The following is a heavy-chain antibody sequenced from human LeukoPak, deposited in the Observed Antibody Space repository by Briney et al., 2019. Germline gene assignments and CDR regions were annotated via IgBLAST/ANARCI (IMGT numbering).Heavy chain of an antibody. J-gene: IGHJ4*02. CDR3: AKDSSSDYVWGSYKLGSFDY. CDR2: ISGSGGST. CDR1: GFTFSSYA. D-gene: IGHD3-16*01. Sequence: GGSLRLSCAASGFTFSSYAMSWVRQAPGKGLEWVSAISGSGGSTYYADSVKGRFTISRDNSKNTLYLQTNSLRAEDTAAYYCAKDSSSDYVWGSYKLGSFDYWGQGTLVTVSS. V-gene: IGHV3-23*01.